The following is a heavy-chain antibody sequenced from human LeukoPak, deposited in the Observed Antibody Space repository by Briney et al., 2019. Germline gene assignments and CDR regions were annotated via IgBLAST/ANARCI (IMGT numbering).Heavy chain of an antibody. Sequence: GGSLRLSCAASGFTFSSYAMSWVRQAPGKGLEWASAISGSGGSTYYADSVKGRFTISRDNSKNTLYLQMNSLRAGDTAVYYCAKTGSVYGSGSYFDYWGQGTLVTVSS. J-gene: IGHJ4*02. CDR1: GFTFSSYA. CDR2: ISGSGGST. D-gene: IGHD3-10*01. CDR3: AKTGSVYGSGSYFDY. V-gene: IGHV3-23*01.